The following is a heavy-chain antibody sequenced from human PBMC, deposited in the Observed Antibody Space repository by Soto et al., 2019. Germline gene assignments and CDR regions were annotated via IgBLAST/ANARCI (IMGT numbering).Heavy chain of an antibody. Sequence: ASVKVSCQASGYTFTSYYMHWVRQAPGQGLEWMGIINPSGGSTSYAQKFQGRVTMTRDTSTSTVYMELSSLRSEDTAVYYCARVDSGYDFAFDIWGQGTMVTVSS. CDR1: GYTFTSYY. D-gene: IGHD5-12*01. CDR3: ARVDSGYDFAFDI. CDR2: INPSGGST. J-gene: IGHJ3*02. V-gene: IGHV1-46*03.